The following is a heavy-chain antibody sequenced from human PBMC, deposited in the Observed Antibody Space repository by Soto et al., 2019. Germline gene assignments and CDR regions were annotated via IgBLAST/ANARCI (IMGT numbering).Heavy chain of an antibody. D-gene: IGHD2-2*01. CDR1: GGTFSSYA. CDR2: IIPIFGTA. CDR3: ARGEEEYCSSTSCSLDY. Sequence: QVQLVQSGAEVKKPGSSVKVSCKASGGTFSSYAISWVRQAPGQGLEWMGGIIPIFGTANYAQKFQGRVTITADESTSTAYKELSSLRSEDTAVYYCARGEEEYCSSTSCSLDYWGQGTLVTVSS. J-gene: IGHJ4*02. V-gene: IGHV1-69*01.